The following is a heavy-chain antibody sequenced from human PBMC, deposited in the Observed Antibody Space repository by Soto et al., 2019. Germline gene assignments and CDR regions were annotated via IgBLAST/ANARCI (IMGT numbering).Heavy chain of an antibody. D-gene: IGHD3-22*01. CDR3: AKELERGYYENTGPDDY. CDR1: GFSFSSYG. V-gene: IGHV3-30*18. J-gene: IGHJ4*02. CDR2: TSYDGSHE. Sequence: QVELVESGGGVVQPGRSLRLSCVASGFSFSSYGMHWVRQAPGKGLEWVAITSYDGSHEDYADSVKGRFIISRDNSKNTLYLQMNSLRVEDTAMYYCAKELERGYYENTGPDDYWGQGTLVAVSS.